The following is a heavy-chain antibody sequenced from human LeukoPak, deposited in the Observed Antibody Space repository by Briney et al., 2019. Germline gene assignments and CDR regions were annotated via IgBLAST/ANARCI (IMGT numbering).Heavy chain of an antibody. CDR1: GGSISSGGYY. V-gene: IGHV4-30-4*08. CDR2: IYYSGST. Sequence: PSETLSLTCTVSGGSISSGGYYWSWIRQHPGKGLEWIGYIYYSGSTYYNPSLKSRVTISVDTSKNQFSLKLSSVTAADTAVYYCARSRPSSGWDVDAFDIWGQGTMVTVSS. CDR3: ARSRPSSGWDVDAFDI. J-gene: IGHJ3*02. D-gene: IGHD6-19*01.